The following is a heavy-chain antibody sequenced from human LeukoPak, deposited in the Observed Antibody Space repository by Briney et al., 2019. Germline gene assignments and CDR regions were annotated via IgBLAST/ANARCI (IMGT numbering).Heavy chain of an antibody. CDR1: GFTFSSYW. D-gene: IGHD6-13*01. Sequence: GGSLRLSCAASGFTFSSYWMSWVRQTPGKGLEWVANIKQDGSESYYVDSVKGRFTISRDNAKNSLYLQMNSLRAEDMAVYYCAKGGDSSSPDYFDYWGQGTLVTVSS. V-gene: IGHV3-7*01. CDR2: IKQDGSES. CDR3: AKGGDSSSPDYFDY. J-gene: IGHJ4*02.